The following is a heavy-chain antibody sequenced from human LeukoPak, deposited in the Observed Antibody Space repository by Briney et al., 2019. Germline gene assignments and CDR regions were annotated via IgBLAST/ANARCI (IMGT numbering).Heavy chain of an antibody. CDR2: ISGSGGST. Sequence: GGSLRLSCAAPGFTFSSYAMSWVRQAPGKGLEWVSAISGSGGSTYYADSVKGRFTISRDNSKNTLYLQMNSLRAEDTAVYYCANNYYGSGSYYPFTPGPFDYWGQGTLVTVSS. CDR1: GFTFSSYA. D-gene: IGHD3-10*01. J-gene: IGHJ4*02. CDR3: ANNYYGSGSYYPFTPGPFDY. V-gene: IGHV3-23*01.